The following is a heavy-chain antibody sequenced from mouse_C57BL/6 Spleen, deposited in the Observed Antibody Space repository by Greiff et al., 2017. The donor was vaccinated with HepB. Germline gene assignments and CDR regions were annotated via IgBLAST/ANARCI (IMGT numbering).Heavy chain of an antibody. J-gene: IGHJ4*01. V-gene: IGHV5-6*01. Sequence: EVMLVESGGDLVKPGGSLKLSCAASGFTFSSYGMSWVRQTPDKRLEWVATISSGGSYTYYPDSVKGRFTISRDNAKNTLYLQMSSLKSEDTAMYYCARQCPRGYNYYAMDYWGQGTSVTVSS. CDR2: ISSGGSYT. D-gene: IGHD2-2*01. CDR1: GFTFSSYG. CDR3: ARQCPRGYNYYAMDY.